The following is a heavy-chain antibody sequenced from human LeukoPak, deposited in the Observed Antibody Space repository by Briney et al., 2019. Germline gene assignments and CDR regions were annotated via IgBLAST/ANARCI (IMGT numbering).Heavy chain of an antibody. Sequence: GGSLRLSCAASGFTVSTNYMNWVRQAPGKGLEWVSVIYNDGSTYYADSVKGRFTISRDNAKNSLYLQMNSLRAEDTAVYYCARADYWGQGTLVTVSS. J-gene: IGHJ4*02. V-gene: IGHV3-53*01. CDR3: ARADY. CDR1: GFTVSTNY. CDR2: IYNDGST.